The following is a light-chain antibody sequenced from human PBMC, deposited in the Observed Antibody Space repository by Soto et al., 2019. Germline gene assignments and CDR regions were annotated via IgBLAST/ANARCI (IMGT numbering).Light chain of an antibody. CDR2: GNN. CDR3: QSYDSSLSDFDV. V-gene: IGLV1-40*01. Sequence: QSVLTQPPSVSGAPGQGVTISCTGSSSSIGAGYDVHCYQQVPGTAPKLLIYGNNNRPSGVPDRFSGSKSGTSASLAITGLQAEDEADYYCQSYDSSLSDFDVFGTGTKVTVL. CDR1: SSSIGAGYD. J-gene: IGLJ1*01.